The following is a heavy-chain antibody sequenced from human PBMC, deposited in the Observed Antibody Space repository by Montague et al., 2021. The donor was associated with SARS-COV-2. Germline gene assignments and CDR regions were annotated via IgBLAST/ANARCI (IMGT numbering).Heavy chain of an antibody. D-gene: IGHD5-18*01. CDR1: GFSLSTSGVG. V-gene: IGHV2-5*01. J-gene: IGHJ3*01. CDR2: IYWNDDK. CDR3: ARTTDCGYSYGRRTDAFDL. Sequence: PPLVKPTQTLTLTCTFSGFSLSTSGVGVGWIRQPPGKALEWLALIYWNDDKRYSPSLKSRLTITKDTSKNQVVLTMTNMYPVDTATYYCARTTDCGYSYGRRTDAFDLWGQGTMVTVSS.